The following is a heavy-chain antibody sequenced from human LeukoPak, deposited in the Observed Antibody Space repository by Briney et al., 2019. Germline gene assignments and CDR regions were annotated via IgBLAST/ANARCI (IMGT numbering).Heavy chain of an antibody. J-gene: IGHJ5*02. V-gene: IGHV1-18*01. CDR3: ARNFDDSSGYYLDWFDP. D-gene: IGHD3-22*01. Sequence: ASVKVSCKASGYTFTSYGISWVRQAPGQGLEWMGWISAYNGNTNYAQKLQGRVTMTTDTPTSTAYMELRSLRSDDTAVYYCARNFDDSSGYYLDWFDPWGQGTLVTVSS. CDR2: ISAYNGNT. CDR1: GYTFTSYG.